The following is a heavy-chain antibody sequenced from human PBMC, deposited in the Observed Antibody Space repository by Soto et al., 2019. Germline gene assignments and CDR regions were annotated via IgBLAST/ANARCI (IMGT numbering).Heavy chain of an antibody. CDR2: ISWNVGSI. Sequence: EVQLVESGGGLVQPGRSLRLSCAASGFTFDDYAMHWVRQAPGKGLEWVSGISWNVGSIAYADSVKGRFTISRDNAKNYLYLQMNSLRAEDTALYYCAKGVAGWYYFDYWGQGTLVTVSS. D-gene: IGHD3-3*01. CDR1: GFTFDDYA. V-gene: IGHV3-9*01. J-gene: IGHJ4*02. CDR3: AKGVAGWYYFDY.